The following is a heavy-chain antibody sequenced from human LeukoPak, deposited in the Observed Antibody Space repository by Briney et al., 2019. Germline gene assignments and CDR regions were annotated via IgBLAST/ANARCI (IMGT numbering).Heavy chain of an antibody. CDR1: GYTFTGYY. Sequence: GASVKVSCKASGYTFTGYYMHWVRQAPGQGLEWMGGIIPIFGTANYAQKFQSRVTITADKSTSTAYMELSSLRSEDTAVYYCARVRYSSSWSRWFDYWGQGTLVTVSS. D-gene: IGHD6-13*01. CDR3: ARVRYSSSWSRWFDY. V-gene: IGHV1-69*06. CDR2: IIPIFGTA. J-gene: IGHJ4*02.